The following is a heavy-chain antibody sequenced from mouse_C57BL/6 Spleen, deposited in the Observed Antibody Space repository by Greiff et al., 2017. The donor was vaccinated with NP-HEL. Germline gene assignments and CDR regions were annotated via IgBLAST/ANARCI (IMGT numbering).Heavy chain of an antibody. CDR3: TRVFYYYGSSYYAMDY. V-gene: IGHV5-9-1*02. Sequence: EVQLVESGEGLVKPGGSLKLSCAASGFTFSSYAMSWVRQTPEKRLEWVAYISSGGDYIYYADTVKGRFTISRDNARNTLYLQMSSLKSEDTAMYYCTRVFYYYGSSYYAMDYWGQGTSVTVSS. CDR1: GFTFSSYA. CDR2: ISSGGDYI. J-gene: IGHJ4*01. D-gene: IGHD1-1*01.